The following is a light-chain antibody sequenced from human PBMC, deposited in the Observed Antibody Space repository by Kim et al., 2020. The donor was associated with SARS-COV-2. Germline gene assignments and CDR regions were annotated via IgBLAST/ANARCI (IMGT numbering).Light chain of an antibody. Sequence: ASVGDRGTITCRTSQSISSHLNWYQQKPGRAPKLLITAASTWQGVVPSRFSGSVSETDFTLTISSLQPADFATYFWQQSYITPFTFGPGTKVAIK. CDR2: AAS. J-gene: IGKJ3*01. V-gene: IGKV1-39*01. CDR3: QQSYITPFT. CDR1: QSISSH.